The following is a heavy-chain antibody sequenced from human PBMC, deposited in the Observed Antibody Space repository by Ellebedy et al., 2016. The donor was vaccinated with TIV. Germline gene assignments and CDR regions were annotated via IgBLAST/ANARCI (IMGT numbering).Heavy chain of an antibody. Sequence: GESLKISCAASGFTFSSYGMHWVRQAPGKGLEWVAVISYDGSNKYYADSVKGRFTISRDNSKNTLYLQMNSLRAEDTAVYYCAKVLRGSGWRYYGMDVWGQGTTVTVSS. CDR2: ISYDGSNK. CDR1: GFTFSSYG. J-gene: IGHJ6*02. D-gene: IGHD6-19*01. V-gene: IGHV3-30*18. CDR3: AKVLRGSGWRYYGMDV.